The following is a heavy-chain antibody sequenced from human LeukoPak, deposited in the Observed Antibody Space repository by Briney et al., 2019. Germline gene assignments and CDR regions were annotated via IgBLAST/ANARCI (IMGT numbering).Heavy chain of an antibody. V-gene: IGHV3-30*18. Sequence: GGSLRLSCAASGFTFSSYGMHWVRQAPGKGLGWVAIISYDGTNKYYADSVKGRFTISRDNPKNTLYLQMDSLRAEDTAVYYCAKEAPPECYHFWSGYYKAFFDHWGQGALVTVSS. CDR1: GFTFSSYG. D-gene: IGHD3-3*01. J-gene: IGHJ4*02. CDR2: ISYDGTNK. CDR3: AKEAPPECYHFWSGYYKAFFDH.